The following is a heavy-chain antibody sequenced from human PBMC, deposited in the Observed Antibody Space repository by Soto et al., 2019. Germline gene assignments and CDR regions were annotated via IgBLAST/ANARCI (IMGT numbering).Heavy chain of an antibody. Sequence: QVQLQESGPGLVKPSQTLSLTCTVSGGSISSGGYYWSWIRQHPGKGLEWIGYIYYSGSTYYNPSLKSRVTISVDTSKNQFSLKLSSVTAAETAVYYCAREPFTMVRHRKGAGSWFDPWGQGTLVTVSS. J-gene: IGHJ5*02. V-gene: IGHV4-31*03. CDR3: AREPFTMVRHRKGAGSWFDP. CDR2: IYYSGST. CDR1: GGSISSGGYY. D-gene: IGHD3-10*01.